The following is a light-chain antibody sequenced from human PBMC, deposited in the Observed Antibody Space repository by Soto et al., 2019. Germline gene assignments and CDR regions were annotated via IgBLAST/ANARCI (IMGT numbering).Light chain of an antibody. CDR3: QQYGSLSWT. CDR2: GAS. J-gene: IGKJ1*01. V-gene: IGKV3-20*01. CDR1: QSVSSYY. Sequence: PGERATLSCRASQSVSSYYLAWYQQKPGQAPRLLIYGASTRATGIPDRFSGSGSGTDFTLTISRLEPEDFAVYYCQQYGSLSWTFGQGTKVDIK.